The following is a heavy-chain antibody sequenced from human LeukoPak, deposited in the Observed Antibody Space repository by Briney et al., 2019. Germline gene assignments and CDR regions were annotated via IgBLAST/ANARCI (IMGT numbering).Heavy chain of an antibody. CDR1: GGSISSGDYY. V-gene: IGHV4-30-4*01. J-gene: IGHJ6*02. Sequence: SQTLSLTCTVSGGSISSGDYYWSWIRQPPGKGLEWIGYIYYSGSTYYSPSLKSRVTISVDTSKNQFSLKLSSVTAADTAVYYCARDLTYYYGSGSVQYYYYGMDVWGQGTTVTVSS. CDR2: IYYSGST. D-gene: IGHD3-10*01. CDR3: ARDLTYYYGSGSVQYYYYGMDV.